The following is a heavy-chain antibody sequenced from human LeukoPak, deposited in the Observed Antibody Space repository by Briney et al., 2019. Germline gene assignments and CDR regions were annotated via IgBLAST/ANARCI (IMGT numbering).Heavy chain of an antibody. CDR3: ARDGCGGDCYLADY. Sequence: PGGSLRLSCAASGFTFTSYSMNWVRQAPGRGLEWVSSISSSSTYIYYADSVKGRITISRDDSKNTLYLQMNSLRAEDTAVYYCARDGCGGDCYLADYWGQGTLVTVSS. D-gene: IGHD2-21*02. J-gene: IGHJ4*02. CDR1: GFTFTSYS. V-gene: IGHV3-21*01. CDR2: ISSSSTYI.